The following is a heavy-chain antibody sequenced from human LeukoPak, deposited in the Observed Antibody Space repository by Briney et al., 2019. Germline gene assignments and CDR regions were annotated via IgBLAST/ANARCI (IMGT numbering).Heavy chain of an antibody. J-gene: IGHJ4*02. CDR3: RVHLTIKIVDNDY. D-gene: IGHD3-22*01. CDR1: GYTFTSYD. V-gene: IGHV1-8*01. CDR2: MNPNSGNT. Sequence: GASVKVSCKASGYTFTSYDINWVRQAAGQGLEGMGWMNPNSGNTGYAQKFQGRVTMTRNTSISTAYMELSSLRSEDTAVYYCRVHLTIKIVDNDYWGQGTLVTVSS.